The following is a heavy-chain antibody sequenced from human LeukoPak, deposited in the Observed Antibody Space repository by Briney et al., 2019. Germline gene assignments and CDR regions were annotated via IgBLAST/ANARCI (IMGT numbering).Heavy chain of an antibody. CDR2: ICVTSEQ. CDR1: GFTFSKDD. CDR3: TKEFCGSRAACAGGSYYDF. V-gene: IGHV3-13*05. J-gene: IGHJ2*01. D-gene: IGHD2-15*01. Sequence: GGSLRLSCAASGFTFSKDDFHWVRQAPGKGLEWVAAICVTSEQDYAASVKGRFTISREDAANSLYLQMRSLGAGDTALYYCTKEFCGSRAACAGGSYYDFWGRGALVTVSS.